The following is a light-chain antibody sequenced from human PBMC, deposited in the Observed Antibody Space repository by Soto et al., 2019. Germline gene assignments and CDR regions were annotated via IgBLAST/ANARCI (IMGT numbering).Light chain of an antibody. Sequence: VLTQSPGTRSLSPGERSTLSCRASQSFRGLLAWYQQKPGQAPRRLIYDAYNRDTGIPPRFSVRGSGTDFTLTMSSLAPEDSVVYYCHRRHMLPITFGQGPLLEIK. CDR3: HRRHMLPIT. V-gene: IGKV3-11*01. CDR1: QSFRGL. J-gene: IGKJ5*01. CDR2: DAY.